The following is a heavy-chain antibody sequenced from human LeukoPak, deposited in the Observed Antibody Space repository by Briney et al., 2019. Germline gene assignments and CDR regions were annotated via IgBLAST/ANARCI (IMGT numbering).Heavy chain of an antibody. CDR3: ARSEGYCSSTSCYGFDY. V-gene: IGHV4-4*02. J-gene: IGHJ4*02. CDR1: GFTFSSYS. D-gene: IGHD2-2*01. CDR2: IYHSGST. Sequence: GSLRLSCAASGFTFSSYSMNWVRQPPGKGLEWIGEIYHSGSTNYNPSLKSRVTISVDTSKNQFSLKLSSVTAADTAVYYCARSEGYCSSTSCYGFDYWGQGTLVTVSS.